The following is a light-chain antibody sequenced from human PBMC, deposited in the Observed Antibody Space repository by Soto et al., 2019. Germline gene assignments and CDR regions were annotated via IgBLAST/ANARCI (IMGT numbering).Light chain of an antibody. CDR3: QSYDSSLSAWV. J-gene: IGLJ3*02. Sequence: QSVLTQPPSVSGAPGQRVTISCTESSSNIGAGYDVHWYQQLPGTAPKLLIYGNSNRPSGVPDRFSGSKSGTSASLAITGLQAEDEADYYCQSYDSSLSAWVFGGGTQLTGL. CDR2: GNS. CDR1: SSNIGAGYD. V-gene: IGLV1-40*01.